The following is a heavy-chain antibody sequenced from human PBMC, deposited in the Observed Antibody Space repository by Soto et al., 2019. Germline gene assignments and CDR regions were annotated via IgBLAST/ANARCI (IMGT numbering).Heavy chain of an antibody. Sequence: SETLSLTCTVSGGSISSYYLSWIRQPPGKGLEWIGYIYYSGSTNYNPSLKSRVTISVDTSKNQFSLKLSSVTAADTAVYYCARYSVVVPAALNYYYYMDVWGKGTTVTVSS. CDR1: GGSISSYY. CDR3: ARYSVVVPAALNYYYYMDV. CDR2: IYYSGST. D-gene: IGHD2-2*01. J-gene: IGHJ6*03. V-gene: IGHV4-59*01.